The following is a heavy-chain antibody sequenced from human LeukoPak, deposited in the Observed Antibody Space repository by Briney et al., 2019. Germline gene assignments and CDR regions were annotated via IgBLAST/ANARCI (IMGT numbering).Heavy chain of an antibody. D-gene: IGHD3-10*01. CDR1: GYTFTSYA. J-gene: IGHJ4*02. CDR2: INAGNGNT. CDR3: ATAPRVRGARVGVDY. Sequence: ASVKVSCKASGYTFTSYAMHWVRQAPGQRLEWMGWINAGNGNTKYSQEFQGRVTITRDTSASTAYMELSSLRSEDMAVYYCATAPRVRGARVGVDYWGQGTLVTVSS. V-gene: IGHV1-3*03.